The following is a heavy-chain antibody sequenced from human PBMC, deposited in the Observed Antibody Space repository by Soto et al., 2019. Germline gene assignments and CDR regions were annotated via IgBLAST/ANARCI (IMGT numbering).Heavy chain of an antibody. CDR3: AKDHSGSYSTPLFDY. J-gene: IGHJ4*02. Sequence: GGSLRLSCAASGFTFSSYAMSWVRQAPGKGLEWVSAISGSGGSTYYADSVKGRFTISRDNSKNTLYLQMNSLRAEYTAVYYFAKDHSGSYSTPLFDYWGQGTLVTVSS. V-gene: IGHV3-23*01. CDR2: ISGSGGST. D-gene: IGHD1-26*01. CDR1: GFTFSSYA.